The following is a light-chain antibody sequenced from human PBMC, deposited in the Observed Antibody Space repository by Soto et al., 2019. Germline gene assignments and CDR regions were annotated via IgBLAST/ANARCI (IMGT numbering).Light chain of an antibody. CDR3: QAWDTGIQV. CDR1: SGHSSYA. Sequence: QSVLTQSPSASASLGASVKLTCTLSSGHSSYAIAWHQQPPEKGPRYLMKLNSDGSHSKGDGIPDRFSGSSSGAERYLTISSLQSEDEADYYCQAWDTGIQVFGGGTKVTVL. CDR2: LNSDGSH. V-gene: IGLV4-69*01. J-gene: IGLJ3*02.